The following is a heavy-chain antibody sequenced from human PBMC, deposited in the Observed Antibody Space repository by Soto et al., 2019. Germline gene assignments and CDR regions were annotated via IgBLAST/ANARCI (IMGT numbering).Heavy chain of an antibody. J-gene: IGHJ6*02. CDR1: GGSISSSSYY. D-gene: IGHD3-16*01. CDR2: IYYSGST. CDR3: ATTGLGESQPLFPDGMDV. Sequence: PSETLSLTCTVSGGSISSSSYYWGWIRQPPGKGLEWIGSIYYSGSTYYNPSLKSRVTISVDTSKNQFSLRLSSVTAADTAVYYCATTGLGESQPLFPDGMDVWGQGTTVTVSS. V-gene: IGHV4-39*01.